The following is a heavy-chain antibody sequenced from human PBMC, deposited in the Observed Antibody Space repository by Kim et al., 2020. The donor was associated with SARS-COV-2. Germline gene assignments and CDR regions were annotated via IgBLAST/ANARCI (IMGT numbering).Heavy chain of an antibody. CDR2: ISSNSYYI. CDR3: ASLRSYDSSGYSAEYFHH. CDR1: GFTFSSYS. D-gene: IGHD3-22*01. J-gene: IGHJ1*01. V-gene: IGHV3-21*01. Sequence: GGSLRLSCAASGFTFSSYSMNWVRQAPGKGLEWVSSISSNSYYIYYADSVKGRFTISRNNAKNSLYLQMNSLRAEDTAVYYCASLRSYDSSGYSAEYFHHWGQGTLVTVSS.